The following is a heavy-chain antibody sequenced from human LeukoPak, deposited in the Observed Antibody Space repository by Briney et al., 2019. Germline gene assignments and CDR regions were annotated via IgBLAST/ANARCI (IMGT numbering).Heavy chain of an antibody. D-gene: IGHD2-15*01. CDR1: GFTFSSYW. Sequence: GGSLRLSCAASGFTFSSYWMSWVRQAPGKGLEWVANIKQDGSEKYYVDSAKGRFTISRDNAKNSLYLQMNSLRAEDTAVYYCARDKDEYYFDYWGQGTLVTVSS. CDR3: ARDKDEYYFDY. V-gene: IGHV3-7*01. J-gene: IGHJ4*02. CDR2: IKQDGSEK.